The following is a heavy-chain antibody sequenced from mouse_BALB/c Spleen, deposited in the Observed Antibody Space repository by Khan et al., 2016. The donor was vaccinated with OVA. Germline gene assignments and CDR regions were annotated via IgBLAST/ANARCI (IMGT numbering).Heavy chain of an antibody. J-gene: IGHJ2*01. V-gene: IGHV5-6-5*01. D-gene: IGHD6-1*01. CDR2: ISSGGFT. CDR3: TECLFLYYFDY. CDR1: GFTFSSYA. Sequence: LVESGGGLVKPGGSLKLSCAASGFTFSSYAMSWVRQTPETRLEWVASISSGGFTYYPDSVKGRCTISRDNARDILYLQMSSLSSENTTISYCTECLFLYYFDYWGQGTTLTVSS.